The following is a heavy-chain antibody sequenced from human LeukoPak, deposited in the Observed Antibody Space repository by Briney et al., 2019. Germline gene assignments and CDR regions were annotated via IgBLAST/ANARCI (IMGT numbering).Heavy chain of an antibody. D-gene: IGHD3-10*01. CDR3: ARRSSRYFGSRSYRKYYFDY. CDR2: INHSRNT. CDR1: GFTFSSYW. Sequence: GSLRLSCAASGFTFSSYWMSWIRQPPGKGLEWVGEINHSRNTNYSPSLKSRATISVDTSKNQFSLTLSSVTAADTAVYYCARRSSRYFGSRSYRKYYFDYWGQGTLVIVSS. J-gene: IGHJ4*02. V-gene: IGHV4-34*01.